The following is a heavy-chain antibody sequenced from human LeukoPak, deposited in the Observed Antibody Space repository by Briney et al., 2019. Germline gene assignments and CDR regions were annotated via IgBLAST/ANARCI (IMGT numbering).Heavy chain of an antibody. Sequence: SETLSLTCTVSGGSISSDDYYWSWIRQPAGKGLEWIGRIYTSGSTNYNPSLKSRVTISVDTSKNQFSLKLSSVTAADTAVYYCARHSSSCPGDYWGQGTLVTVSS. CDR2: IYTSGST. J-gene: IGHJ4*02. CDR3: ARHSSSCPGDY. CDR1: GGSISSDDYY. V-gene: IGHV4-61*02. D-gene: IGHD6-13*01.